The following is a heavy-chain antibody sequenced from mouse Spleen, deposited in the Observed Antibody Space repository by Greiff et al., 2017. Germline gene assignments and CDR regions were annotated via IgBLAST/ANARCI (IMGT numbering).Heavy chain of an antibody. Sequence: EVQGVESGGDLVKPGGSLKLSCAASGFTFSSYGMSWVRQTPDKRLEWVATISSGGSYTYYPDSVKGRFTISRDNAKNTLYLQMSSLKSEDTAMYYCARHSYFDYWGQGTTLTVSS. CDR1: GFTFSSYG. CDR3: ARHSYFDY. J-gene: IGHJ2*01. V-gene: IGHV5-6*01. CDR2: ISSGGSYT.